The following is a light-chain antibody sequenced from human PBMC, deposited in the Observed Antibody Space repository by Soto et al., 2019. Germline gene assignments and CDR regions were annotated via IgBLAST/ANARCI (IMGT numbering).Light chain of an antibody. J-gene: IGKJ3*01. CDR1: QSVSSSY. V-gene: IGKV3-20*01. Sequence: EIVLTQSPGTLSLSPGERATLSCRASQSVSSSYLAWYQQKPGQAPRLLIYGASSRATGIPDRFSGSGSGTDFTLTISRLEPEDFAEYYCQQYGSSPQPFGPGPNVDIK. CDR2: GAS. CDR3: QQYGSSPQP.